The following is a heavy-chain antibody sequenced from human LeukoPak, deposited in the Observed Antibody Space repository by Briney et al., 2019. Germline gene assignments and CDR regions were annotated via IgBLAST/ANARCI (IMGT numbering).Heavy chain of an antibody. Sequence: ASVNVSCKASGGTFSSYAISWVRQAPGQGLEWMGGIIPIFGTANYAQKFQGRVTITADESTSTAYMELSSLRSEDTAVYYCARRAPWGATSPDAFDIWGQGTMVTVSS. J-gene: IGHJ3*02. CDR2: IIPIFGTA. CDR1: GGTFSSYA. CDR3: ARRAPWGATSPDAFDI. V-gene: IGHV1-69*13. D-gene: IGHD1-26*01.